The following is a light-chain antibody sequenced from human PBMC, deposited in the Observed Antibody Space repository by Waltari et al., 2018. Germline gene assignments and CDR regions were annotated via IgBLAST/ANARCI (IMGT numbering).Light chain of an antibody. CDR3: QQRSNGPPIT. V-gene: IGKV3-11*01. CDR1: RSVISC. Sequence: VLTQSPATLSLSPGERATLSCRASRSVISCLAWYQQKPGQAPRLLINDASNRATGIPARCSGSGAATDFTLTISTLEPEDFAVYYCQQRSNGPPITFGQGTRLEIK. J-gene: IGKJ5*01. CDR2: DAS.